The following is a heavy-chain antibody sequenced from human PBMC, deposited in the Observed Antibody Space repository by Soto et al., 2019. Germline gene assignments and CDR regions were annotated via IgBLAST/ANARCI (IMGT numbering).Heavy chain of an antibody. CDR1: GGSIGSGSYY. J-gene: IGHJ4*02. V-gene: IGHV4-31*03. D-gene: IGHD3-22*01. CDR2: IYYSGST. CDR3: ARAGYDRDGGGYYYFDY. Sequence: QVQLQESGPGLVKPSQTLSLTCTVSGGSIGSGSYYWSWIRQHPGKGLEWIGYIYYSGSTYYNPSLKRRVPTSRATSTNQFALKLSSVTAADTAVYYWARAGYDRDGGGYYYFDYWGQGTLVTVSS.